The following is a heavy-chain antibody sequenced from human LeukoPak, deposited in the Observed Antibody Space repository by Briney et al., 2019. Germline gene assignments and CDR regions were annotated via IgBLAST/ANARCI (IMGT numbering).Heavy chain of an antibody. J-gene: IGHJ4*02. Sequence: GGSLRLSCAASGFTFSSYWMSWVRQAPGKGLEWVANIKQDGSEKYYVDSVKGRFTISRDNAKNSLYLQMNSLRAEDTAVYYCARGSPGRDYDILTGYFDYWGQGTLVTVSS. D-gene: IGHD3-9*01. V-gene: IGHV3-7*01. CDR1: GFTFSSYW. CDR2: IKQDGSEK. CDR3: ARGSPGRDYDILTGYFDY.